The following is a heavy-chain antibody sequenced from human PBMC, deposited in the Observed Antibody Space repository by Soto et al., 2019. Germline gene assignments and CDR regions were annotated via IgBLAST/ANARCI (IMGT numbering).Heavy chain of an antibody. J-gene: IGHJ6*02. CDR1: GFTFSSYG. CDR2: IWYDGSNK. CDR3: ARVGHYYGSGSYYQPYYYYYGMDV. Sequence: QVQLVESGGGVVQPGRSLRLSCAASGFTFSSYGMHWVRQAPGKGLEWVAVIWYDGSNKYYADSVKGRFTISRDNSKNTLYLQMNSLRAEDTAVYYCARVGHYYGSGSYYQPYYYYYGMDVWGQGTTVTVSS. V-gene: IGHV3-33*01. D-gene: IGHD3-10*01.